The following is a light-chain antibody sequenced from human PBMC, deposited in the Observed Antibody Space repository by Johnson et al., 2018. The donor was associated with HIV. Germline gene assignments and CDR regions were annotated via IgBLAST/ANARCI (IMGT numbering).Light chain of an antibody. J-gene: IGLJ1*01. CDR2: KNN. V-gene: IGLV1-44*01. CDR1: SSTFGNSY. Sequence: QSVLTQPPSVSAAPGQRVTISCSGASSTFGNSYISWYQLLPGSPPKLLVFKNNERPSGVPDRFSASKSGTSASLAISGLQSEDEADYYCATWDDSLNGYVFGTGTKVTVL. CDR3: ATWDDSLNGYV.